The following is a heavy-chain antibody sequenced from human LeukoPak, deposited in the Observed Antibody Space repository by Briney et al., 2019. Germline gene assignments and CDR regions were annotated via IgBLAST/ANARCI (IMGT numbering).Heavy chain of an antibody. CDR3: AKAPHPGSYYYGLDV. V-gene: IGHV3-9*01. CDR2: ISWNSDTK. J-gene: IGHJ6*02. CDR1: GLTFQNFA. Sequence: GWSLRLSCAASGLTFQNFAIHWVRQVPGKGLEWVSGISWNSDTKGYADSVEGRFTISRDNAENSVYLQMNGLRPEDTAFYYCAKAPHPGSYYYGLDVWGQGTTVTVSS.